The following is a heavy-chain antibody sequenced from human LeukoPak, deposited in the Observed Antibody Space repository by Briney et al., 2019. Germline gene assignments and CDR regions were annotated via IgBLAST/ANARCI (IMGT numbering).Heavy chain of an antibody. V-gene: IGHV3-23*01. D-gene: IGHD2-15*01. J-gene: IGHJ4*02. CDR2: ISGSGGST. CDR3: AKSRPYCSGGSCYSFALAPPSNMHFDY. Sequence: GGSLRLSCAASGFTFSSYAMSWVRQAPGKGLEWVSDISGSGGSTYYADSVKGRFTISRDNSKNTLYLQMNSLRAEDTAVYYCAKSRPYCSGGSCYSFALAPPSNMHFDYWGQGTLVTVSS. CDR1: GFTFSSYA.